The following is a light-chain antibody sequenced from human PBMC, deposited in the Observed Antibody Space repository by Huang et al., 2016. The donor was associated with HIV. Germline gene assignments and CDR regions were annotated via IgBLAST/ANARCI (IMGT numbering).Light chain of an antibody. CDR2: DAS. Sequence: DIQMTQSPSSLSASVGDRVTITCQESQDISNYLIWYQQKPGKAPKLLIYDASNLETGVSSRFSGSGSGTDFTFTISILQPEDIATYYCQHYDNLRTFGQGTKVEIK. J-gene: IGKJ1*01. CDR3: QHYDNLRT. V-gene: IGKV1-33*01. CDR1: QDISNY.